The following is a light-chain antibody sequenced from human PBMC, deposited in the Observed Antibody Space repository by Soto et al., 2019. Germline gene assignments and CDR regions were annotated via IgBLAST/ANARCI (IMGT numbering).Light chain of an antibody. CDR3: QQSHSIPLT. CDR2: KAS. V-gene: IGKV1-5*03. J-gene: IGKJ1*01. Sequence: DIQMTQSPSTLSASVGDRVTITCRASQFMSVWLAWYQQKPGTAPKLLIYKASSLESGVPSRFSGSGSGTDFTLTIRSLQPEDFATYYCQQSHSIPLTFGQGTKVEIK. CDR1: QFMSVW.